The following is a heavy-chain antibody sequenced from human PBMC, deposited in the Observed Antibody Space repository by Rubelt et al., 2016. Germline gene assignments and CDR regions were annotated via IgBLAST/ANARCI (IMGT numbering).Heavy chain of an antibody. D-gene: IGHD4-17*01. Sequence: KGLEWIGYIYDSGNTNYNPSLKSRVTISADTSKNQFSLKLSFVTAADTAVYHCARGGDYLSSDYWGQGALVTVSS. CDR3: ARGGDYLSSDY. V-gene: IGHV4-59*01. J-gene: IGHJ4*02. CDR2: IYDSGNT.